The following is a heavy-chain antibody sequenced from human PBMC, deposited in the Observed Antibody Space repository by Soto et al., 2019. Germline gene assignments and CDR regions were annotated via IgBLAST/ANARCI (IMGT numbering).Heavy chain of an antibody. V-gene: IGHV4-4*02. CDR3: ASSPIVVVPAAMGGTVDYYYYGMDV. Sequence: SETLSLTCAVSGGSIRSSNWWRWVRQPPGKGLEWIGEIYHSGSTNYNPSLKSRVTISVDKSKNQFSLKLSSVTAADTAVYYCASSPIVVVPAAMGGTVDYYYYGMDVWGQGTTVTVSS. CDR1: GGSIRSSNW. J-gene: IGHJ6*02. CDR2: IYHSGST. D-gene: IGHD2-2*01.